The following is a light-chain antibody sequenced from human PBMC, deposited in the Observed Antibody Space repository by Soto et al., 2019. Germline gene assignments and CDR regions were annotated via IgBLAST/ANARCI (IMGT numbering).Light chain of an antibody. CDR3: QYYNDYCLT. V-gene: IGKV1-5*03. CDR2: KTS. CDR1: QSISSW. J-gene: IGKJ1*01. Sequence: DIQLTQSPSTLSASVGDRVTITWRASQSISSWLAWYQQKPGKAPNLLIYKTSNLESGVPTRFSGSGSGTEFTLTISSLQHDDFATYYCQYYNDYCLTFGQGPKMKIK.